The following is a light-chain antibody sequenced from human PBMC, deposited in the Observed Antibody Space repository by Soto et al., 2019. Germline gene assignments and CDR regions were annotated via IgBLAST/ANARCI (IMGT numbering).Light chain of an antibody. J-gene: IGKJ3*01. CDR3: QQYGSSPRFT. Sequence: VMTQSPATLSVSPGESAALSCRASQSVSSSYLAWYQQKPGHAPRLLIYGASSRATGIPDRFSGSGSGTDFTLTISRLEPEDVAVYYCQQYGSSPRFTFGPGTKVDI. CDR1: QSVSSSY. CDR2: GAS. V-gene: IGKV3-20*01.